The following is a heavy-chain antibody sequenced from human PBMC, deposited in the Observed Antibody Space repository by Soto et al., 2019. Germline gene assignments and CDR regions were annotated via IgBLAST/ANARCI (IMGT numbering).Heavy chain of an antibody. CDR1: GFTFRTYA. V-gene: IGHV3-23*01. CDR3: AKYSTTAASTYFDL. Sequence: EVHLLESGGGLLQPGGSLRLSCVASGFTFRTYAVAWIRQAPGKGLEWVSVIGADGDGIQYADPVEGRFTISRDNSQSSLYLQMNSLRAEDTAVYYCAKYSTTAASTYFDLWGQGTLVTVAS. D-gene: IGHD1-1*01. CDR2: IGADGDGI. J-gene: IGHJ4*02.